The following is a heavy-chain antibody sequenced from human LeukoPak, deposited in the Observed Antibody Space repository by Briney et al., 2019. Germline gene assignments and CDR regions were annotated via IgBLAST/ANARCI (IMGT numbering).Heavy chain of an antibody. CDR2: YNGKT. CDR1: GYTFTNYG. CDR3: GRGLVAFDC. J-gene: IGHJ4*02. Sequence: ASVKVSCKASGYTFTNYGISWVRQAPGQGLEWVAYNGKTKYAQKLQGRVTMTTDTSTSTVYMELRSLTSDDTAVYYCGRGLVAFDCWGQGTLVAVSS. V-gene: IGHV1-18*01.